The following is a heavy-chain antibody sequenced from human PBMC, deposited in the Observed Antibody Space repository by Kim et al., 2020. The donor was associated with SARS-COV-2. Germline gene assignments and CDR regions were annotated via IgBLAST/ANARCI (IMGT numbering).Heavy chain of an antibody. V-gene: IGHV1-18*01. Sequence: ASVKVSCKASGYTFTSYGISWVRQAPGQGLEWMGWISAYNGNTNYAQKLQGRVTMTTDTSTSTAYMELRSLRSDDTAVYYCAREKAYYYDSSGSFDYWGQGTLVTVSS. CDR2: ISAYNGNT. J-gene: IGHJ4*02. CDR3: AREKAYYYDSSGSFDY. D-gene: IGHD3-22*01. CDR1: GYTFTSYG.